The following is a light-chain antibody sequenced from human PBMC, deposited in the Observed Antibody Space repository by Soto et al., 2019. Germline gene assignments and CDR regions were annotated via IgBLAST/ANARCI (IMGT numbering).Light chain of an antibody. Sequence: IVLTQSPGTLSLSQGERATLSCRASQSVSSSSLAWYQHKPGQAPRLLLYDASSRATGIPDRFSGSGSGTDFTLTISRLEPEDFAVYYCQQYGSSPRTFGQGTLLETK. CDR2: DAS. CDR3: QQYGSSPRT. V-gene: IGKV3-20*01. J-gene: IGKJ5*01. CDR1: QSVSSSS.